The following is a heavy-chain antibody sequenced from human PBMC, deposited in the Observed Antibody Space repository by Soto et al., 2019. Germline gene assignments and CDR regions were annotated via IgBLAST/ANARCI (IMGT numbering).Heavy chain of an antibody. V-gene: IGHV6-1*01. CDR1: GDSVSSNSAA. J-gene: IGHJ6*03. Sequence: PSQPLSLTCAISGDSVSSNSAAWNWIRLSPSRGLEWLARTYYRSRWYNDYAVSVRSRITVKPVTSKNQFSLQLTSVTPDDTAVYYCAGTSSHQWYYMDVWGKGTTVTVSS. CDR2: TYYRSRWYN. D-gene: IGHD1-7*01. CDR3: AGTSSHQWYYMDV.